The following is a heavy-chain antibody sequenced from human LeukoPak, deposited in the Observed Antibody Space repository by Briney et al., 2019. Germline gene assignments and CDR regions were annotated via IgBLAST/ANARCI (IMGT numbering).Heavy chain of an antibody. Sequence: ASVKVSCKVSGYTLTELSMHWVRQAPGKGLEWMGGFDPEDGETIYAQKFQGRVTMTRDTSISTAYMELSRLRSDDTAVYYCAREPGIAAVGVGNDYWGQGTLVTVSS. CDR3: AREPGIAAVGVGNDY. D-gene: IGHD6-13*01. V-gene: IGHV1-24*01. J-gene: IGHJ4*02. CDR1: GYTLTELS. CDR2: FDPEDGET.